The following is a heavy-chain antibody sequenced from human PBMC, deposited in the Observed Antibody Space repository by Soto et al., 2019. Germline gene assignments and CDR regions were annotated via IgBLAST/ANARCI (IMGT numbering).Heavy chain of an antibody. V-gene: IGHV4-34*01. CDR1: GGSFSGYY. CDR2: INHSGST. D-gene: IGHD6-19*01. J-gene: IGHJ4*02. CDR3: ARGRDENSSAPVDY. Sequence: PSETLALTCAVYGGSFSGYYWSWIRQPLGKGLEWIGEINHSGSTNYNPSLKSRVTISVDTSKNQFSLKLSSVTAADTAVYYCARGRDENSSAPVDYWGQGTLVTVSS.